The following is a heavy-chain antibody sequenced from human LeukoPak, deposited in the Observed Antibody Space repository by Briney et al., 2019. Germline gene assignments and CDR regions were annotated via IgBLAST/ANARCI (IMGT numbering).Heavy chain of an antibody. V-gene: IGHV3-48*02. CDR2: ISSSSTTI. J-gene: IGHJ4*02. CDR3: SRDNYGDYVAVFDY. CDR1: GFTFTSYS. Sequence: GGSLRLSCAPSGFTFTSYSMNWVRQAPGKGLEWVSYISSSSTTIYYADSVKGRFTISRDNAKNSLYLQMNSLRDEDTAVYYCSRDNYGDYVAVFDYWGQGTLVTVSS. D-gene: IGHD4-17*01.